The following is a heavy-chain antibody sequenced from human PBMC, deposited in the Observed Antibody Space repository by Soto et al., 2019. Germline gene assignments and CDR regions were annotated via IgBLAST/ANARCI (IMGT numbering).Heavy chain of an antibody. CDR1: GFSLTSNGVG. CDR3: AHEGYGSDNGYDP. Sequence: QISLKESGPTLVQPTQTLTLTCTFSGFSLTSNGVGVGWIRQPPGKALEWLALIYWDDTERYSPSLKTRLTLTKDTSKNQVFLTMTYMDPVDTATYYCAHEGYGSDNGYDPWGQGTLVTVSS. D-gene: IGHD6-13*01. CDR2: IYWDDTE. J-gene: IGHJ5*02. V-gene: IGHV2-5*02.